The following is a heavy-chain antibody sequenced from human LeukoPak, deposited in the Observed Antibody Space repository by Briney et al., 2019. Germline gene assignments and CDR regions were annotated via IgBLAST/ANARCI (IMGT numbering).Heavy chain of an antibody. CDR1: GFTVSRNY. J-gene: IGHJ1*01. Sequence: GGPLRLSCAASGFTVSRNYMSWVRQAPGKGLEWVSSISSTSNYIYYADSVKGRFTISRDNAKNSLYLQMNSLRAEDTAVYYCARDEGYFQHWGQGTLVTVSS. CDR3: ARDEGYFQH. V-gene: IGHV3-21*01. CDR2: ISSTSNYI.